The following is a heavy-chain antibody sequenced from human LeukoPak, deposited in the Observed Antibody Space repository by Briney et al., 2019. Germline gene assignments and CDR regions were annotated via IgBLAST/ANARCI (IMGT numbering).Heavy chain of an antibody. D-gene: IGHD6-13*01. V-gene: IGHV3-21*01. J-gene: IGHJ4*02. Sequence: GGSLRLSCAASGFTFSSYSMNWVRQAPGKGLEWVSSISSSSSYIYYADSVKGRFTISRDNAKNSLYLQMNSLRAEDTAVYYCAREYEAAAPLDYWGQGTLVTVSS. CDR2: ISSSSSYI. CDR3: AREYEAAAPLDY. CDR1: GFTFSSYS.